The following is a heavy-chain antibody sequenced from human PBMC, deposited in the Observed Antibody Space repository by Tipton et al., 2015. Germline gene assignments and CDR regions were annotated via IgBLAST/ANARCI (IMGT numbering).Heavy chain of an antibody. CDR1: GGSISSSSYY. Sequence: TLSLTCTVSGGSISSSSYYWAWIRQPPGKGLEWIGSLYFSGSTYYNPSLKSRVTISVDTSKNQFSLKLSSVTAADTAVYYCARLDTVTTELDYWGQGTLVTVSS. D-gene: IGHD4-17*01. J-gene: IGHJ4*02. CDR3: ARLDTVTTELDY. V-gene: IGHV4-39*01. CDR2: LYFSGST.